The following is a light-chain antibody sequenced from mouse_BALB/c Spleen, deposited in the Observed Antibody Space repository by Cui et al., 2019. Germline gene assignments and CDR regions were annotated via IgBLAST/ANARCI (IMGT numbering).Light chain of an antibody. J-gene: IGKJ2*01. CDR2: RTS. CDR3: QQWSGYPYT. V-gene: IGKV4-58*01. Sequence: ENELTQSPALIAASLGQKVTMTCSASSSVSSSYLHWYQQKSGASPKPLIHRTSNLASGVPARFSGSGSGTSYSLTISSVEAEDDATYYCQQWSGYPYTFGGGTKLEIK. CDR1: SSVSSSY.